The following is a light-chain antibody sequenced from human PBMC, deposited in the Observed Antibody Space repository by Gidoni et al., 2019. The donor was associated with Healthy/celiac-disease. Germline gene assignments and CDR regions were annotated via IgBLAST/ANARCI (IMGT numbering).Light chain of an antibody. J-gene: IGKJ2*01. Sequence: DIQLTQSPSFLSASVGDRVTINCRTSQGISSYLAWYQQKPGKAPKLLIYAASTLQSGVPSRFSGSGSGTEFTLTISSLQPEDFATYYCQQLNSYPYTFXQXTKLEIK. V-gene: IGKV1-9*01. CDR3: QQLNSYPYT. CDR2: AAS. CDR1: QGISSY.